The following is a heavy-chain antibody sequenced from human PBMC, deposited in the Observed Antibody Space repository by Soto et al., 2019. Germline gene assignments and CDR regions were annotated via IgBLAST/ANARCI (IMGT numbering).Heavy chain of an antibody. D-gene: IGHD2-2*01. CDR2: IIPIFGTA. Sequence: SVKVSCKASGGTFSSYAISWVRQAPGQGLEWMGGIIPIFGTANYAQKFQGRVTITADESTSTAYMELSSLRSEDTAVYYCAREGLGYCSSTSCYPRKFNWFEPWGQGTLVTVS. V-gene: IGHV1-69*13. CDR1: GGTFSSYA. J-gene: IGHJ5*02. CDR3: AREGLGYCSSTSCYPRKFNWFEP.